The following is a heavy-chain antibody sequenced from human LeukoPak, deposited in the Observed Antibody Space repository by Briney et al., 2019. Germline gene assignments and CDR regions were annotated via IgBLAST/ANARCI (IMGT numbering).Heavy chain of an antibody. V-gene: IGHV2-5*01. Sequence: SGPTLVKLTQTLTLTCTFSGFSLSTSGVGVGWIRQPPGKALEWLALIYWNDDKRYSPSLKSRLTITKDTSKNQVVLTMTYMDPVDTATYYCAHTDWALQYNWFDPWGQGTLVTVSS. CDR1: GFSLSTSGVG. D-gene: IGHD1-26*01. CDR2: IYWNDDK. J-gene: IGHJ5*02. CDR3: AHTDWALQYNWFDP.